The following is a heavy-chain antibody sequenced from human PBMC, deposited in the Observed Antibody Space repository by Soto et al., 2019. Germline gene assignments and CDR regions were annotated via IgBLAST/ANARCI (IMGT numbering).Heavy chain of an antibody. D-gene: IGHD6-13*01. CDR3: AREIAAADLDY. CDR1: GYTFTSYG. Sequence: QVQLVQSGAEVKKPGASVKVSCKASGYTFTSYGISWVRQAPGQGLEWRGWISAYNGNTNYAQKLKSRATMPTDTSTNTAYMELRSLRSDDTAVDYCAREIAAADLDYWGQGTLVTVSS. CDR2: ISAYNGNT. V-gene: IGHV1-18*01. J-gene: IGHJ4*02.